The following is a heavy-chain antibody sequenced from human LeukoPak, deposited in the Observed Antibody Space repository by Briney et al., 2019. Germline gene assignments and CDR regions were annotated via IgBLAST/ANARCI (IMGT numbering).Heavy chain of an antibody. D-gene: IGHD1-26*01. CDR1: GYTFTSYG. CDR2: IGAYNGNT. J-gene: IGHJ4*02. V-gene: IGHV1-18*01. Sequence: ASVTVSCKASGYTFTSYGISWVRQTPGQGLEWMGWIGAYNGNTNYAQKLQGRVTMTTDTSTSTAYMELRSLRSDDTAVYYCARDMGAPAKPGYWGQGTLVTVSS. CDR3: ARDMGAPAKPGY.